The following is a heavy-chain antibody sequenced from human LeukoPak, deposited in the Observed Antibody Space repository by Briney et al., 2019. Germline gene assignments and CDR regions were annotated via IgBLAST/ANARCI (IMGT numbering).Heavy chain of an antibody. CDR1: GGSFSGYY. Sequence: SETLSLTCAVYGGSFSGYYWSWIRQPPGKGLEWIGEINHSGSTNYNPSPKSRVTISVDTSKNQFSLKLSSVTAADTAVYYCARATTMVRGVMGAYDYWGQGTLVTVSS. D-gene: IGHD3-10*01. V-gene: IGHV4-34*01. CDR2: INHSGST. J-gene: IGHJ4*02. CDR3: ARATTMVRGVMGAYDY.